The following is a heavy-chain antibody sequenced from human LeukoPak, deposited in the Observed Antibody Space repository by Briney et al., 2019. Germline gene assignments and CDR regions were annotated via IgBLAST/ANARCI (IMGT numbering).Heavy chain of an antibody. CDR2: ISGSGGST. D-gene: IGHD3-10*01. J-gene: IGHJ6*03. CDR3: ARDPGIMVRGSRRGYDDYYYYMDV. Sequence: PGGSLRLSCAASGFTFSSYAMSWVRQAPGKGLEWVSAISGSGGSTYYADSVKGRFTISRDNSKNTLYLQMNSLRAEDTAVYYCARDPGIMVRGSRRGYDDYYYYMDVWGKGTTVTISS. V-gene: IGHV3-23*01. CDR1: GFTFSSYA.